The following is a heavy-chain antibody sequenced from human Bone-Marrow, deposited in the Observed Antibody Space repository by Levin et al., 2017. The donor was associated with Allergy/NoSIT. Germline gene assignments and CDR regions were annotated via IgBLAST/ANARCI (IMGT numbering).Heavy chain of an antibody. D-gene: IGHD2-2*01. CDR3: ARYLLIGVPAAYDY. V-gene: IGHV3-7*03. CDR2: IKQDGSEK. CDR1: GFTFSSYW. Sequence: GSLRLSCAASGFTFSSYWMSWVSQAPGKGLEWVANIKQDGSEKYYVDSVKGRFTISRDNAKNSLYLQMNSLRAEDTAVYYCARYLLIGVPAAYDYWGQGTLVTVSS. J-gene: IGHJ4*02.